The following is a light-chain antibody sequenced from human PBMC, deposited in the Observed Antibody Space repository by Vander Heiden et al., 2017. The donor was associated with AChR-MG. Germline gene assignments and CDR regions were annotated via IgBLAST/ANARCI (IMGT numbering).Light chain of an antibody. J-gene: IGKJ1*01. Sequence: DIVLTQSPDSLTLSLGETATITCKASRSLLWSANQEHFLGWYQQKTGRPPRLLLHCASTREVGVLDRFNGSASGTDYTLTINNLQAEDVAVYFCQQHFGSPVTFGKGTKVE. CDR1: RSLLWSANQEHF. V-gene: IGKV4-1*01. CDR2: CAS. CDR3: QQHFGSPVT.